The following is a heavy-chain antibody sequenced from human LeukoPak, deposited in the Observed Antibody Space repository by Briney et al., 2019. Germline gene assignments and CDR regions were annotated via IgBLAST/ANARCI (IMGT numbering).Heavy chain of an antibody. J-gene: IGHJ5*02. Sequence: PGGSLRLSCAASGFTFSDYYMSWIRQAPGKGLEWVSYISSSGSTIYYADSVKGRFTISRDNAKNSLYLQMNSLRAEDTAVYYCARSFSAAQGTVASTVPAPWGQGTLVTVSS. CDR2: ISSSGSTI. CDR3: ARSFSAAQGTVASTVPAP. CDR1: GFTFSDYY. V-gene: IGHV3-11*01. D-gene: IGHD4-23*01.